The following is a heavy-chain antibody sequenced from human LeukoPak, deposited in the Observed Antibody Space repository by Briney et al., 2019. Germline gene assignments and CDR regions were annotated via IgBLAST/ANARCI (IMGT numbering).Heavy chain of an antibody. CDR3: ARGRGWLPQPYYFDY. D-gene: IGHD3-22*01. Sequence: SETLSLTCAVSGYSISSGYYWGWIRQPPGKGLEWIGSIYHSGSTYYNPSLKSRVTISVDTSKNQLSLKLSSVTAADTAVYYCARGRGWLPQPYYFDYWGQGTLVTVSS. CDR1: GYSISSGYY. J-gene: IGHJ4*02. V-gene: IGHV4-38-2*01. CDR2: IYHSGST.